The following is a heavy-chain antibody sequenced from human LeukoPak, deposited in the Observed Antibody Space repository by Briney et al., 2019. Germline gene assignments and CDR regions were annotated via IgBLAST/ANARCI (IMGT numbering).Heavy chain of an antibody. D-gene: IGHD2/OR15-2a*01. CDR3: ARRGIYAFDI. CDR1: GGPISSSSYY. Sequence: SETLSLTCTVSGGPISSSSYYWGWIRPPPGKGLEWIGSIYYSGSTYYNPSLKSRVTISVDASKNQFSLKLSSVTAADTAVYYCARRGIYAFDIWGQGTMVSVSS. J-gene: IGHJ3*02. CDR2: IYYSGST. V-gene: IGHV4-39*01.